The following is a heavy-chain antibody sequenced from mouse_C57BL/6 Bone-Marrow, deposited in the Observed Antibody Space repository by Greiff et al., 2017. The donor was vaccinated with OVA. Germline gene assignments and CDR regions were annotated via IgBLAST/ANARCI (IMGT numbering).Heavy chain of an antibody. Sequence: EVQRVESGPGLVKPSQSLSLTCSVTGYSITSGYYWNWIRQFPGNKLEWMGYISYDGSNNYNPSLKNRISITRDTSKNQFFLKLNSVTTEDTATYYCARSGGYYGSSYWYFDVWGTGTTVTVSS. CDR1: GYSITSGYY. CDR2: ISYDGSN. J-gene: IGHJ1*03. CDR3: ARSGGYYGSSYWYFDV. V-gene: IGHV3-6*01. D-gene: IGHD1-1*01.